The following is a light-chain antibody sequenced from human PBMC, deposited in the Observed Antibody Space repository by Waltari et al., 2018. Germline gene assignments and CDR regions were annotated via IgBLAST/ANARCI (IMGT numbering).Light chain of an antibody. CDR3: QQYSNRLT. J-gene: IGKJ4*01. CDR2: GAS. V-gene: IGKV3-15*01. CDR1: QSVSSN. Sequence: EIVMTQSPATLSVSPGERAPLSCRASQSVSSNLAWYQQKPGQAPRLLINGASTRATGIPARFSGSGSGTEFTLTISSLQSEDFAVYYCQQYSNRLTFGGGTKVEIK.